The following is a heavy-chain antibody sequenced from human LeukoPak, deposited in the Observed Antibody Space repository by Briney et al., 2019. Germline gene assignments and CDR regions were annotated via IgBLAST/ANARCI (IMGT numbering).Heavy chain of an antibody. CDR1: GFTFSSYS. J-gene: IGHJ4*02. D-gene: IGHD3-3*01. CDR2: ISSSSSYI. V-gene: IGHV3-21*01. Sequence: GGSLRLSCAASGFTFSSYSMNWVRQAPGKGLEWVSSISSSSSYIYYADSVKGRFTISRDNAKNSLYLQMNSLRAEDTAVYYCARERYYDFWSGYPAHFDYWGQGTLVTVSS. CDR3: ARERYYDFWSGYPAHFDY.